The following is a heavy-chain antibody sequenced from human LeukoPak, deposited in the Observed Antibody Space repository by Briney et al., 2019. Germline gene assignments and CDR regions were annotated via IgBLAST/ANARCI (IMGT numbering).Heavy chain of an antibody. Sequence: SETLSLTRALYGGSFRGYYWSGIREPPGRGLEWIGEINHSGSTNYNPSLKSRVTISVDTSKNQFSLKLSSVTAADTAVYYCARSGASCHYYFDYWGQGTLVTVSS. D-gene: IGHD2-2*01. V-gene: IGHV4-34*01. CDR1: GGSFRGYY. CDR3: ARSGASCHYYFDY. J-gene: IGHJ4*02. CDR2: INHSGST.